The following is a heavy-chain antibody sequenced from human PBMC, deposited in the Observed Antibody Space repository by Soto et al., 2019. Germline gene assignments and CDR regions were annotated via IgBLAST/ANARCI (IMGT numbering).Heavy chain of an antibody. CDR2: ISYDGINK. J-gene: IGHJ4*02. CDR1: GFTFRSYA. D-gene: IGHD6-13*01. V-gene: IGHV3-30-3*01. CDR3: ARGYSSSSAALDY. Sequence: QVQLVESGGGVVQPGRSLRLSCAASGFTFRSYAMHWVRQAPGKGLEWGAIISYDGINKYYADSVKGRFTISRDNSKNTLYLQMNSLRGEDTAVYYCARGYSSSSAALDYWGQGTLVTVST.